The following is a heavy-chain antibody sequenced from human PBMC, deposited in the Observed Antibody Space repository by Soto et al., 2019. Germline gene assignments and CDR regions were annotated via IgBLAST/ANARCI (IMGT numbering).Heavy chain of an antibody. CDR3: ARRYGSAIDY. V-gene: IGHV4-59*08. CDR2: IYYSGST. Sequence: QVQLQESGPGLVKPSETLSLTCTVSGGTISSWYWSWIRQPPGKGLEWIGYIYYSGSTNCNPSLKGRVTISVDTSKKQFSLKLSSVTAADTAVYYCARRYGSAIDYWGQGTLVTVSS. J-gene: IGHJ4*02. CDR1: GGTISSWY. D-gene: IGHD1-26*01.